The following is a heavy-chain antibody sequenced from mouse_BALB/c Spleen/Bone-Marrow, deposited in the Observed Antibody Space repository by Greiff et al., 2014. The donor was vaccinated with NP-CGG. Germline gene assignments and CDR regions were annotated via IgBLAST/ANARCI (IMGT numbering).Heavy chain of an antibody. J-gene: IGHJ4*01. CDR2: IAPGSGNI. D-gene: IGHD1-1*01. V-gene: IGHV1S41*01. CDR3: ARSYYVSSPYAMDY. Sequence: DLVKPGASVKLSCKASGYTFTSYWINWVKQRPGLGLEWIGRIAPGSGNIYYNEMFKVKATLTVDASSSTAYIQLSSLSSEDSAVYFCARSYYVSSPYAMDYWGQGTSVTVSS. CDR1: GYTFTSYW.